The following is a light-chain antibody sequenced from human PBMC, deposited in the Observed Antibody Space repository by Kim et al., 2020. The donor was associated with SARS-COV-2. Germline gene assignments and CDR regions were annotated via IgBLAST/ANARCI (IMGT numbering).Light chain of an antibody. CDR2: EVS. CDR3: SSYGGNNNWV. V-gene: IGLV2-8*01. CDR1: SSDIGGYNH. J-gene: IGLJ3*02. Sequence: GQSVTISCTGTSSDIGGYNHVSWYQQHPGKAPKLMIYEVSKWTSGVPDRFSGSKSGNTASLTVSGLQADDEANYYCSSYGGNNNWVFGGGTQLTVL.